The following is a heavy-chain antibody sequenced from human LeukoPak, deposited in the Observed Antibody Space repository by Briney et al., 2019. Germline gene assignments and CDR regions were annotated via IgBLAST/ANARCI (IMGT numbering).Heavy chain of an antibody. CDR1: GGSISRYH. Sequence: PSETLSLTCTVSGGSISRYHWSWVRQPPGKGLEWIGYIYSSGSTNYNPSLKSRVTISLDTSKNQFSLRLSSVTAADTAMYYCARQDYTTGWYFLDQWGQGTLVTVSS. J-gene: IGHJ4*02. D-gene: IGHD6-19*01. V-gene: IGHV4-59*01. CDR3: ARQDYTTGWYFLDQ. CDR2: IYSSGST.